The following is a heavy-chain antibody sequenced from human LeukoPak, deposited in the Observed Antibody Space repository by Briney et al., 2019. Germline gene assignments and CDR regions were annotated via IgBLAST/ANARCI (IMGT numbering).Heavy chain of an antibody. CDR3: AKDINGRSSGWYYYYYYYMDV. Sequence: PGGSLRLSCAASGFTFDDYAMHWVRQAPGKGLEWVSLISWDGGSTYYADSVKGRFTISRDNSKNSLYLQMNSLRAEDTALYYCAKDINGRSSGWYYYYYYYMDVWGKGTTVTVSS. D-gene: IGHD6-19*01. CDR1: GFTFDDYA. CDR2: ISWDGGST. J-gene: IGHJ6*03. V-gene: IGHV3-43D*03.